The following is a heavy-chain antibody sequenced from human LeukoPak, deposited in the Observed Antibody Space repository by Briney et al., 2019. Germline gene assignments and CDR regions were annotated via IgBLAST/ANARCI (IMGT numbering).Heavy chain of an antibody. CDR3: ASTYYYDSSGYYFGY. J-gene: IGHJ4*02. Sequence: SETLSLTCTVSGGSISSYYWSWIRQPPGKGLEWIGYIHYSGSTNYNPSLKSRVTISVDTSKNQFSLKLSSVTAADTAVYYCASTYYYDSSGYYFGYWGQGTLVTVSS. D-gene: IGHD3-22*01. CDR2: IHYSGST. CDR1: GGSISSYY. V-gene: IGHV4-59*01.